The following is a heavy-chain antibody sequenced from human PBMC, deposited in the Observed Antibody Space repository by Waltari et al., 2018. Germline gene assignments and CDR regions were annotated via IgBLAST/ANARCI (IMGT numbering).Heavy chain of an antibody. J-gene: IGHJ5*02. CDR2: SNQDGSEK. V-gene: IGHV3-7*01. CDR3: ARGVASMIRGVVDWFDP. CDR1: GFSFSSYW. Sequence: EVQLVESGGGLVEPGGSLRLSCAASGFSFSSYWMSWVRQAPGKGLECVANSNQDGSEKHYVYSVKGRFTVSRDNAKSSLYLQMNSLRADDTAVYYCARGVASMIRGVVDWFDPWGQGTLVTVSS. D-gene: IGHD3-10*01.